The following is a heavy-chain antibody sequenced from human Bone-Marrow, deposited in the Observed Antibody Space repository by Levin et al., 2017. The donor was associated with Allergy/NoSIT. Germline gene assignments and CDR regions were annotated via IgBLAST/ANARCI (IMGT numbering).Heavy chain of an antibody. CDR3: ARVHSNYGEGWFDS. Sequence: ASVKVSCKASGYIFAGYYLHWVRQAPGQGLEWMGRINPRSGDTNSTQKFQGRVTMTRDTSIDTAYMELSRLRSDDTAVYFCARVHSNYGEGWFDSWGQGTLVTVSS. V-gene: IGHV1-2*06. CDR2: INPRSGDT. D-gene: IGHD4-11*01. CDR1: GYIFAGYY. J-gene: IGHJ5*01.